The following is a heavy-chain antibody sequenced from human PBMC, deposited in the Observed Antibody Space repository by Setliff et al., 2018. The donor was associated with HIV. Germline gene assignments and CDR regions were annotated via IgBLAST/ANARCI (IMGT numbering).Heavy chain of an antibody. CDR1: GYGFSNYW. J-gene: IGHJ4*02. Sequence: GESLKISCKGSGYGFSNYWLAWVRQTPGKGLEWMGTIYPGDSDTRYSPSFQGQVTFSADKSINTAYLQWGSLKASDTGIYFCARQTSRYITLSPPDYWGQGTLVTVSS. CDR3: ARQTSRYITLSPPDY. CDR2: IYPGDSDT. D-gene: IGHD3-9*01. V-gene: IGHV5-51*01.